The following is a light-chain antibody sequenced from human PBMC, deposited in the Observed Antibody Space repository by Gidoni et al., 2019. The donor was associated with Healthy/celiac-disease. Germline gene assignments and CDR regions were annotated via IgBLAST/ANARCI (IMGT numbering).Light chain of an antibody. V-gene: IGKV1-33*01. CDR2: DAS. CDR1: QDISNY. CDR3: QQYDNLLQT. J-gene: IGKJ2*01. Sequence: DTQMTQSPSSLSASVGDRVTITCQASQDISNYLNWYQQKPGKAPKLLIYDASNLETGVPSRFSGSGSGTDFTFTISSLQPEDIATYYCQQYDNLLQTFGQGTKLEIK.